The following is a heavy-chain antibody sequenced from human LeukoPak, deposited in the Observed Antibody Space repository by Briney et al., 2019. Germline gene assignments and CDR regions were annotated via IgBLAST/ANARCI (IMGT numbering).Heavy chain of an antibody. CDR3: TTGRYCSSTSCYTRSILVDY. CDR2: IKSKTDGGTT. J-gene: IGHJ4*02. V-gene: IGHV3-15*01. D-gene: IGHD2-2*02. CDR1: GFTISNYW. Sequence: PGGSLRLSCAASGFTISNYWMTWVRQAPGKGLEWVGRIKSKTDGGTTDYAAPVKGRFTISRDDSKNTLYLQMNSLKTEDTAVYYCTTGRYCSSTSCYTRSILVDYWGQGTLVTVSS.